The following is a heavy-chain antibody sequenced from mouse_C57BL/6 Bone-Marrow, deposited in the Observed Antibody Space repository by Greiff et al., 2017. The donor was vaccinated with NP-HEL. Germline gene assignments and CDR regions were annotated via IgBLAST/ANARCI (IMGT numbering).Heavy chain of an antibody. J-gene: IGHJ3*01. V-gene: IGHV1-81*01. CDR3: ARREFITTEGFAY. Sequence: QVQLQQSGAELARPGASVKLSCKASGYTFTSYGISWVKQRTGQGLEWIGEIYPRSGNTYYNEKFKGKATLTADKSSSTAYMELRSLTSEDSAVYFCARREFITTEGFAYWGQGTLVTVSA. D-gene: IGHD1-1*01. CDR1: GYTFTSYG. CDR2: IYPRSGNT.